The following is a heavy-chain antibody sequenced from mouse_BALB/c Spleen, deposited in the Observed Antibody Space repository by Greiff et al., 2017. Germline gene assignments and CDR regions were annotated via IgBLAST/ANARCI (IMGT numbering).Heavy chain of an antibody. CDR1: GFAFSSYD. CDR3: ARHGGAMDY. Sequence: DVKLVESGGGLVKPGGSLKLSCAASGFAFSSYDMSWVRQTPEKRLEWVAYISSGGGSTYYPDTVKGRFTISRDNAKNTLYLQMSSLKSEDTAMYYCARHGGAMDYWGQGTSVTVSS. V-gene: IGHV5-12-1*01. CDR2: ISSGGGST. J-gene: IGHJ4*01.